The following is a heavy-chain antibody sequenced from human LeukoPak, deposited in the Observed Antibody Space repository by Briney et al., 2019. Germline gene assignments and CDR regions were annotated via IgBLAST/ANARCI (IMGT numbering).Heavy chain of an antibody. V-gene: IGHV3-21*01. Sequence: TTGGSLRLSCAASGFTFSSYTMNWVRQAPGKGLEWVSSISSSSSYIYYADSVTGRFTISRDNTKNSLYLQMNSLRAEDTAVYFCGPGPYYYYGMDVWGQGTTVTVSS. D-gene: IGHD1-1*01. CDR2: ISSSSSYI. CDR1: GFTFSSYT. CDR3: GPGPYYYYGMDV. J-gene: IGHJ6*02.